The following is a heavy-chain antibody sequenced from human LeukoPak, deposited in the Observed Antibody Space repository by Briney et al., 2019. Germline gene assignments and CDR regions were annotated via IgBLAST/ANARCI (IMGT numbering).Heavy chain of an antibody. Sequence: GGSLRLSCAASGFXFSGYAMTWVRQAPGKGLQWVSTVSSSGGSTYYADSVKGRFTISRDNSRNTLYLQMNSLRAEDTAVYYCAKQGIQLWLPYYWGQGALVTVSS. CDR3: AKQGIQLWLPYY. CDR2: VSSSGGST. CDR1: GFXFSGYA. J-gene: IGHJ4*02. D-gene: IGHD5-18*01. V-gene: IGHV3-23*01.